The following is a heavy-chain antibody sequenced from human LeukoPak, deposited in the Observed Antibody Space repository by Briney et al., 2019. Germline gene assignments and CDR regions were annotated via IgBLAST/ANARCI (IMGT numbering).Heavy chain of an antibody. CDR3: ARDPGNGVPRGY. V-gene: IGHV3-74*01. J-gene: IGHJ4*02. Sequence: GGSLRLSCAASGFTFSSYWMHWVRQAPGKGLVWVSRVNSDGSSTSYADSVKGRFTISRDNAKNTLYLQMNSLRAEDTAVYYCARDPGNGVPRGYWGQGTLVTVSS. CDR2: VNSDGSST. D-gene: IGHD4-4*01. CDR1: GFTFSSYW.